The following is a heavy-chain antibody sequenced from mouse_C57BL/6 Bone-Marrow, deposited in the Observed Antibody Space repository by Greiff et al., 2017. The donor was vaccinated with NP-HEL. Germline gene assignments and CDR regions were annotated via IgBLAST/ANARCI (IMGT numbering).Heavy chain of an antibody. J-gene: IGHJ3*01. Sequence: GGGLVQPKGSLKLSCAASGFSFNTYAMNWVRQAPGKGLEWVARIRSKSNYYATYYADSVKDRFTISRDDSESMLYLQMNNLKTEDTAMYYCVRHDYGSSCGFAYWGQGTLVTVSA. CDR2: IRSKSNYYAT. V-gene: IGHV10-1*01. D-gene: IGHD1-1*01. CDR1: GFSFNTYA. CDR3: VRHDYGSSCGFAY.